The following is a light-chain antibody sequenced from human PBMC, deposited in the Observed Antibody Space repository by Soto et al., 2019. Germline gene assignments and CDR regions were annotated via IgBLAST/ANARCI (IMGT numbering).Light chain of an antibody. CDR2: DVY. V-gene: IGKV3-11*01. CDR3: QQRADWPLS. Sequence: EIVLTQSPAALSLSPGERATLSCRASQSVGNSLAWYQQKPGRAPRLLIYDVYSKPLGIPARFTGSGSGTDFTLTISGLQPEDFAVYYCQQRADWPLSFGGGTKVEIK. J-gene: IGKJ4*01. CDR1: QSVGNS.